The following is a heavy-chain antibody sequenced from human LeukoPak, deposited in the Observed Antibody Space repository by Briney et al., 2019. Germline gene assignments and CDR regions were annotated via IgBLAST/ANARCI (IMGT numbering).Heavy chain of an antibody. Sequence: SETLSLTCAVYGGSFSGYYWSWIRQPPGKGLEWIGEINHSGSTNYNPSLKSRVTISVDTSKNQFSLKLSSVTAADTAVYYCARFMVRGVTYYYYYMDVWGKGTTVTVSS. CDR3: ARFMVRGVTYYYYYMDV. D-gene: IGHD3-10*01. V-gene: IGHV4-34*01. J-gene: IGHJ6*03. CDR1: GGSFSGYY. CDR2: INHSGST.